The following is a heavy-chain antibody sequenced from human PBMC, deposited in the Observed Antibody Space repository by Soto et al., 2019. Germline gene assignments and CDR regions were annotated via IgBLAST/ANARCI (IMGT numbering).Heavy chain of an antibody. CDR1: GYSFTSYW. J-gene: IGHJ6*02. D-gene: IGHD3-10*01. V-gene: IGHV5-10-1*01. CDR3: ARTMVRGVIIAPYYGMDV. Sequence: PGESLKISCKGSGYSFTSYWISWVRQMPGKGLEWMGRIDPSDSYTNYSPSFQGHVTISADKSISTAYLQWSSLKASDTAMYYCARTMVRGVIIAPYYGMDVWGQGTTVTVSS. CDR2: IDPSDSYT.